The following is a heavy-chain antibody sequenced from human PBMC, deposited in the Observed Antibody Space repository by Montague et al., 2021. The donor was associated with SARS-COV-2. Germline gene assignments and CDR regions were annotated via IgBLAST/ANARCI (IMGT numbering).Heavy chain of an antibody. CDR1: GGSFSGYY. Sequence: SETLSLTCAVYGGSFSGYYWSWIRQPPGKGLEWIGEINHSGSTNYNPSLKSQVTISVGTSKNQFSLKLSSVTAADTAVYYCARIRCITIFGVVITPYYYGMDVWGQGTTVTVSS. D-gene: IGHD3-3*01. V-gene: IGHV4-34*01. CDR3: ARIRCITIFGVVITPYYYGMDV. CDR2: INHSGST. J-gene: IGHJ6*02.